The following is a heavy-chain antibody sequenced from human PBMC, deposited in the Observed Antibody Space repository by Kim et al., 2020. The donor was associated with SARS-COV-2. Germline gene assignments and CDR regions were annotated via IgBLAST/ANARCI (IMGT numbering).Heavy chain of an antibody. Sequence: GGSLRLSCAASGFTFSSYSMNWVRQAPGKGLEWVSSISSSSSYIYYAESVKGRFTISRDNAKNSLYLQMNSLRAEDTAVYYCARDREDYWGQGTLVTVSS. J-gene: IGHJ4*02. CDR2: ISSSSSYI. CDR3: ARDREDY. CDR1: GFTFSSYS. V-gene: IGHV3-21*01. D-gene: IGHD1-26*01.